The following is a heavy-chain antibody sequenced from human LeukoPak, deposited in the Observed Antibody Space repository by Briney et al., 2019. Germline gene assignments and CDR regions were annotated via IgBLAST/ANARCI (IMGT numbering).Heavy chain of an antibody. J-gene: IGHJ4*02. V-gene: IGHV4-59*08. CDR3: ARRHSSGWIDC. CDR2: IYYSGST. Sequence: PSETLSLTCTVSGDSISSDYWSWIRQPPGKGLEWIGYIYYSGSTNYNPSLKSRVTISLDTSRSQFSLKLSSVTAADTAVYYCARRHSSGWIDCWGQGTLVTVSS. D-gene: IGHD6-19*01. CDR1: GDSISSDY.